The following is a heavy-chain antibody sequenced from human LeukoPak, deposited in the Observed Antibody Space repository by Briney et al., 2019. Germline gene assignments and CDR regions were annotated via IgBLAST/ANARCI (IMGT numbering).Heavy chain of an antibody. CDR1: GGSISSSSYY. CDR2: IYYSGST. Sequence: SETLSLTCTVSGGSISSSSYYWGWIRQPPGKGLEWIGGIYYSGSTYYNPSLKSRVTISVDTSKNQFSLKLSSVTAADTAVYYCARRSTYYYGSGKTAHFDPWGQGTLVTVSS. D-gene: IGHD3-10*01. V-gene: IGHV4-39*01. CDR3: ARRSTYYYGSGKTAHFDP. J-gene: IGHJ5*02.